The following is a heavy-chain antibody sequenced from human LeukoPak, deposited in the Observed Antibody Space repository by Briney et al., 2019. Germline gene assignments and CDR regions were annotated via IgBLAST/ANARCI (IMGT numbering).Heavy chain of an antibody. V-gene: IGHV3-23*01. J-gene: IGHJ4*02. CDR3: ARVSSSGYGVSSGLFY. CDR1: GFTFSSYD. CDR2: ISGSGSST. Sequence: GGSLRLSCAASGFTFSSYDMSWVRQAPGKGLEWVSGISGSGSSTYYADSVKGRFTISRDNSKSTLYLQMNSLRAEDTAVYYCARVSSSGYGVSSGLFYWGQGTLVTVSS. D-gene: IGHD5-18*01.